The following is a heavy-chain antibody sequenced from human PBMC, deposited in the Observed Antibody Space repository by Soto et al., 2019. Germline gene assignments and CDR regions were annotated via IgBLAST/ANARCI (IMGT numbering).Heavy chain of an antibody. CDR3: ARGRYGDY. Sequence: QVHLVQSGAEVKKPGAPVKVSCKGSGYGFTTYGITWVRQAPGQGLEWMAWISAHNGNTNYAQKLXGXVXXTRDTSTSTAYMELRSLRSDDTAVYYCARGRYGDYWGQGALVTVSS. V-gene: IGHV1-18*01. CDR1: GYGFTTYG. CDR2: ISAHNGNT. D-gene: IGHD1-1*01. J-gene: IGHJ4*02.